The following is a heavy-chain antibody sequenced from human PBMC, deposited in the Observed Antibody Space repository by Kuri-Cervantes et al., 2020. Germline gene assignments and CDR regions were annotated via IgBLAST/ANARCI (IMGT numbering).Heavy chain of an antibody. Sequence: GGSLRLSCAASGFTFSSYAMHWVRQATGKGLEWVSAIGTAGDTYYPGSVKGRFTISRENAKNSLYLQMNSLRAGDTAVYYCARGAKWLGENWFDPWGQGTLVTVSS. J-gene: IGHJ5*02. CDR3: ARGAKWLGENWFDP. V-gene: IGHV3-13*01. CDR1: GFTFSSYA. D-gene: IGHD6-19*01. CDR2: IGTAGDT.